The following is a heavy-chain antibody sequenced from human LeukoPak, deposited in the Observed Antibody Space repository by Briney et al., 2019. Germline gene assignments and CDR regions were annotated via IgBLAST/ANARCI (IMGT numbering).Heavy chain of an antibody. D-gene: IGHD5-12*01. Sequence: PSETLSLTCAVYGGSFSTYYWSWIRQSPGKGLEWIAEINHRGDTNYNPSVKSRVTIPVDTSKNQFSLKLSSVTAADTAVYYCARHERGYSRNYYYYMDVWGKGTTVTVSS. J-gene: IGHJ6*03. CDR3: ARHERGYSRNYYYYMDV. CDR1: GGSFSTYY. CDR2: INHRGDT. V-gene: IGHV4-34*01.